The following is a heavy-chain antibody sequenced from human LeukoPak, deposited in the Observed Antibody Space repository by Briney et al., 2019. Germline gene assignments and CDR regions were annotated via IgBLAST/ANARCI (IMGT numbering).Heavy chain of an antibody. CDR1: GGSISSYY. D-gene: IGHD5-24*01. CDR2: IYYSGST. CDR3: ARPGVATITDAFDI. Sequence: SETLSLTCTVSGGSISSYYWSWIRQPPGKGLEWIGYIYYSGSTNYNPSLKSRVTISVDTSKNQFSLKLSSVTAADTAVYYGARPGVATITDAFDIWGQGTMVTVSS. J-gene: IGHJ3*02. V-gene: IGHV4-59*01.